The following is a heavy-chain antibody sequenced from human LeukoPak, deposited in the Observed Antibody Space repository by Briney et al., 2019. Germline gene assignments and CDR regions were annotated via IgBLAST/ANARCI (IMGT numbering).Heavy chain of an antibody. J-gene: IGHJ3*02. D-gene: IGHD3-22*01. CDR1: GGSISSGGYS. Sequence: PSQTLSLTCAVSGGSISSGGYSWSWIRQPPGKGLEWIGYIYYSGSTNYNPSLKSRVTISVDTSKNQFSLKLSSVTAADTAVYYCAREFPDSSGYYYVPGAFDIWGQGTMVTVSS. CDR3: AREFPDSSGYYYVPGAFDI. CDR2: IYYSGST. V-gene: IGHV4-61*08.